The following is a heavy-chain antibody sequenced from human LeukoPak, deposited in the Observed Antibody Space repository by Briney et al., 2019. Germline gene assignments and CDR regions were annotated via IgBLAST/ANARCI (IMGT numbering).Heavy chain of an antibody. CDR1: GFSFRDYW. J-gene: IGHJ4*02. CDR3: VKERGGYVKYRTFES. V-gene: IGHV3-7*04. CDR2: IKHDGSEK. Sequence: GGSLRLSCAASGFSFRDYWMGWVRQAPGKGLEWVANIKHDGSEKYYVASVKGRFTISKDIPKNSLYLQMNSLRTEDTAVYFCVKERGGYVKYRTFESWGQGTLVTVSS. D-gene: IGHD5-12*01.